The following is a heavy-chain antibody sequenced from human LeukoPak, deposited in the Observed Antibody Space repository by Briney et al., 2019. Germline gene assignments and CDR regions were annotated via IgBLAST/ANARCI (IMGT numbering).Heavy chain of an antibody. CDR1: GFAVSNNY. D-gene: IGHD3-3*01. CDR3: ARYDFILISYFDL. CDR2: IYSDGTT. Sequence: GGSLRLSCAASGFAVSNNYMSWVRQAPGKKLEWVSDIYSDGTTFYADSVKGRFTISRDNSKNTLYLQMNSLRAEDTAVYHCARYDFILISYFDLWGRGALVTVSS. V-gene: IGHV3-53*01. J-gene: IGHJ2*01.